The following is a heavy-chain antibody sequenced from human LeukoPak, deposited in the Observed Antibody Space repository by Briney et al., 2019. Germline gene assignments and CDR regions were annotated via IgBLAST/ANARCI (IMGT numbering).Heavy chain of an antibody. CDR3: ARAGPENLNWRYYIDF. CDR1: GDSINKYF. Sequence: SDTLSLTCTVSGDSINKYFWSCLRHSPVKGLEWIGYISHTGSTNYSPSLKSRVTISLDKSNNQFSLRLSFMTPADTAVYYCARAGPENLNWRYYIDFWGQGVLVTVSS. CDR2: ISHTGST. D-gene: IGHD1-1*01. V-gene: IGHV4-59*01. J-gene: IGHJ4*02.